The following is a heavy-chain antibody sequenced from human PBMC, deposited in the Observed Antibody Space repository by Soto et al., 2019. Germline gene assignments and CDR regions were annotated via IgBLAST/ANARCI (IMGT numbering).Heavy chain of an antibody. CDR2: IWYDGSNK. D-gene: IGHD6-13*01. Sequence: PGGSLRLSCAASGFTFSSYGMHWVRQAPGKGLEWVAVIWYDGSNKYYADSVKGRFTISRDNSKNTLYLQMNSLRAEDTAVYYCARDSAAAVIYYYYGMDVWGQGTTVTVSS. CDR3: ARDSAAAVIYYYYGMDV. V-gene: IGHV3-33*01. CDR1: GFTFSSYG. J-gene: IGHJ6*02.